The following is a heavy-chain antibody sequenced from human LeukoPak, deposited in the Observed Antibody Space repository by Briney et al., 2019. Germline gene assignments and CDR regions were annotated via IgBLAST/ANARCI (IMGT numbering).Heavy chain of an antibody. D-gene: IGHD2-2*02. V-gene: IGHV1-69*01. CDR1: GGTFSSYA. CDR2: IIPIFGTA. J-gene: IGHJ4*02. Sequence: SVKVSCKASGGTFSSYAISWVRQAPGQGLEWMGGIIPIFGTANYAQKFQGRVTITADESTSTAYMELSSLRSEDTAVYYCARDPGCCSSTSCYTGDFDYWGQGTLVTVSS. CDR3: ARDPGCCSSTSCYTGDFDY.